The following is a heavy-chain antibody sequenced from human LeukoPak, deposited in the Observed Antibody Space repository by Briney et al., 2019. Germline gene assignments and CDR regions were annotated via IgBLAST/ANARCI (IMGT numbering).Heavy chain of an antibody. Sequence: GGSLRLSCAASGFTFSSYSMNWVPQAPGKGLEWVSAISGSGGFTHYADSVKGRFTISRDNSKNTLYLQMNSLRAEDTAVYYCAKASPLTTFSWFDPWGQGTLVTVSS. CDR1: GFTFSSYS. CDR3: AKASPLTTFSWFDP. CDR2: ISGSGGFT. D-gene: IGHD3-16*01. J-gene: IGHJ5*02. V-gene: IGHV3-23*01.